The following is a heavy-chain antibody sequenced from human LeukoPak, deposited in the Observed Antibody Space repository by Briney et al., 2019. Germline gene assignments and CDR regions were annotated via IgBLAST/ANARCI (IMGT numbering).Heavy chain of an antibody. CDR3: FREGGD. J-gene: IGHJ4*02. CDR2: INIDERIT. Sequence: GGSLRLSCAASGFIFSTQRMHWVRQAPGKGLVWVSYINIDERITGYADSVKGRFTISRDNAKNTLYLQMNSLRVEDTAIYYCFREGGDWGQGTLVTVSS. CDR1: GFIFSTQR. D-gene: IGHD3-10*01. V-gene: IGHV3-74*01.